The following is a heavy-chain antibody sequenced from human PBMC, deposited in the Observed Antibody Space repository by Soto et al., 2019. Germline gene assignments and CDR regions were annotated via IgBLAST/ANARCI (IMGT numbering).Heavy chain of an antibody. V-gene: IGHV3-53*01. CDR1: GFIVSSHY. CDR3: ARDRGDCSSVSCYGSFYYGMDV. CDR2: IYSGGSI. D-gene: IGHD2-2*01. J-gene: IGHJ6*02. Sequence: EVQVVEAGGGLIQPGGSLRLSCAASGFIVSSHYMSWVRQAPGKGLEWVSAIYSGGSIYYTDSVEGRFTISRDVSKNILYLQMNSLRADDTAVYYCARDRGDCSSVSCYGSFYYGMDVWGQGTTVIVS.